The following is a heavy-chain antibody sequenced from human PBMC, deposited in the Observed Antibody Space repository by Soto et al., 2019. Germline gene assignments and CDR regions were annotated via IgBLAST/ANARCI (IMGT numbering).Heavy chain of an antibody. V-gene: IGHV1-8*01. J-gene: IGHJ3*01. D-gene: IGHD2-2*01. CDR1: GYTFTDYD. Sequence: QVQLVQSGAEVRRPGTSVMASCRTSGYTFTDYDFTWVRQATGQGLEWLGWMTPNSGKTGYAQKFQVSVSMTRNTATSTAYMELSSLRSDDTAIYYCARDSSTTNPVWGQGTMVTVSS. CDR2: MTPNSGKT. CDR3: ARDSSTTNPV.